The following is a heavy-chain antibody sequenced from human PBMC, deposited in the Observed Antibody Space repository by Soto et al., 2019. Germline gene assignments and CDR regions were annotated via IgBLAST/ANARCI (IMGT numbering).Heavy chain of an antibody. CDR2: INPNSRGT. Sequence: ASVKVSCKASGYTFTDYFIHWVRQAPGQGFEWMGWINPNSRGTNYAQKFQGRVTMTRDTSNSTAYMELRGLTSDDTAVYYCARVTLKAGNWFDPWGQGTLVTVS. CDR1: GYTFTDYF. V-gene: IGHV1-2*02. CDR3: ARVTLKAGNWFDP. J-gene: IGHJ5*02.